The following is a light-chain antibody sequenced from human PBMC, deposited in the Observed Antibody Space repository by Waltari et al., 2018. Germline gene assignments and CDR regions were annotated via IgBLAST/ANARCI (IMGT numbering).Light chain of an antibody. CDR2: GAS. CDR3: QQYNNWPPMT. J-gene: IGKJ1*01. Sequence: EIVITTSPATLFVSPRVRATLSCRASQSVSSNLAWYQQKPGQAPRLLIYGASTRATGIPARFSGSGSGTEFTLTISSLQSEDFAVYYCQQYNNWPPMTFGQGTKVEIK. V-gene: IGKV3-15*01. CDR1: QSVSSN.